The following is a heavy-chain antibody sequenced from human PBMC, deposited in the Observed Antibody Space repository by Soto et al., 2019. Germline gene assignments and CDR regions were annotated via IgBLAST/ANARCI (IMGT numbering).Heavy chain of an antibody. CDR3: ARGPRTAMIPYYHYYMDV. CDR1: GYSFTNYW. J-gene: IGHJ6*03. V-gene: IGHV5-51*01. Sequence: PGESLKISCTGSGYSFTNYWIGWVRQVPGKGLEWMGIIYPGDSDTRYSPSFQGQVTISADKSINTAYLQWSSLKASDTAMYYCARGPRTAMIPYYHYYMDVWGKGTTVTVSS. D-gene: IGHD5-18*01. CDR2: IYPGDSDT.